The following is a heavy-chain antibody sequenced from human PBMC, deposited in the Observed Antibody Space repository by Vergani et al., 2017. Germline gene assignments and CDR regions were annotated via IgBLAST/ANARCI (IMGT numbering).Heavy chain of an antibody. D-gene: IGHD3/OR15-3a*01. CDR2: LYYRVNS. J-gene: IGHJ2*01. Sequence: QVRLQESGPDLVKPSETLSLTCTVSGASVSRSVSSSGYSWGSLRQPPGKGLDWIAILYYRVNSYYSPSLRSRLTISVDTSKNQFSLRLNSVTAADTAVYYCASVGNLEAGTGEGHSLDLWCRGTLVTVSS. V-gene: IGHV4-39*01. CDR3: ASVGNLEAGTGEGHSLDL. CDR1: GASVSRSVSSSGYS.